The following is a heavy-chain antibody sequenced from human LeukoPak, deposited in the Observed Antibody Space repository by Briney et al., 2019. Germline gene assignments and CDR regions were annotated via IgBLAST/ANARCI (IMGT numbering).Heavy chain of an antibody. Sequence: GGSLGLSCAASGFTFSSYGMHWVRQAPGKGLEWVAFIRYDGSNKYYADSVKGRFTISRDNSKNTLYLQMNSLRAEDTAVYYCAKDTTPPKAGFDPWGQGTLVTVSS. J-gene: IGHJ5*02. V-gene: IGHV3-30*02. CDR3: AKDTTPPKAGFDP. CDR2: IRYDGSNK. CDR1: GFTFSSYG. D-gene: IGHD1-14*01.